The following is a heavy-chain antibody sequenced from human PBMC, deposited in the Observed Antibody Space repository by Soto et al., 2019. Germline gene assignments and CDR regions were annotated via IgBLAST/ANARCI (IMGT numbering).Heavy chain of an antibody. Sequence: SETLSLTCTVSGGSVSSGSYYWSWVRQPPGKGLEWIGYIYYSGSTNYNPSLKSRVTISVDTSKNQFSLKLSSVTAADTAVYYCAREGVSYYYGSGSYRYLDYWGQGTLVTVSS. D-gene: IGHD3-10*01. CDR1: GGSVSSGSYY. CDR2: IYYSGST. CDR3: AREGVSYYYGSGSYRYLDY. J-gene: IGHJ4*02. V-gene: IGHV4-61*01.